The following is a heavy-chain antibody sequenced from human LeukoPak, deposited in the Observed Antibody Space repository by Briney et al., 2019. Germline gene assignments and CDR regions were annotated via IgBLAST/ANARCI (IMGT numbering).Heavy chain of an antibody. CDR1: GVSISSSNW. V-gene: IGHV4-4*02. CDR2: IYPSGST. D-gene: IGHD3-16*01. Sequence: SETLSLTCAVSGVSISSSNWWSWVRQPPGKGLEWIGEIYPSGSTNYKPSLKSRVTISIDKSQNQFSLRLTSVTAADTAVYYCAKGGGGYVDYWGQGTLVSVSS. CDR3: AKGGGGYVDY. J-gene: IGHJ4*02.